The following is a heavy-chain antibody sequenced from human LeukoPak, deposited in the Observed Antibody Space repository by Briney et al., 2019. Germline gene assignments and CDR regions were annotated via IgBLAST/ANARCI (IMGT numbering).Heavy chain of an antibody. CDR1: GGTFSSYA. CDR3: ARGSYWYDG. CDR2: INPDSGGS. Sequence: ASVKVPCKASGGTFSSYAISWVRQAPGQGLEWMGWINPDSGGSNYAQKFQGRVTMTRDRSISTAYMELRSLRSDDTAVYYCARGSYWYDGWGQGTLVTVSS. V-gene: IGHV1-2*02. J-gene: IGHJ5*02. D-gene: IGHD6-13*01.